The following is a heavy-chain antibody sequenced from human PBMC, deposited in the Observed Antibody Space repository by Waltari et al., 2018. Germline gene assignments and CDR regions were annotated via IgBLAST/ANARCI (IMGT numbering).Heavy chain of an antibody. D-gene: IGHD5-12*01. V-gene: IGHV3-43D*04. CDR3: AKGGWLQFPENYYYMDV. CDR1: GFTFDDYA. Sequence: VESGGVVVQPGGSLRLSCAASGFTFDDYAMHWVRQAPGKGLEWVSLISWDGGSTYYADSVKGRFTISRDNSKNSLYLQMNSLRAEDTALYYCAKGGWLQFPENYYYMDVWGKGTTVTVSS. CDR2: ISWDGGST. J-gene: IGHJ6*03.